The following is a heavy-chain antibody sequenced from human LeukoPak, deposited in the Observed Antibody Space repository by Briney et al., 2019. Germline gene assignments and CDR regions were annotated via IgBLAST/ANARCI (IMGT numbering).Heavy chain of an antibody. J-gene: IGHJ4*02. V-gene: IGHV3-48*04. Sequence: GGSLRLSCAASGFTFSSYSMNWVRQAPGKGLEWVSYISSSSSTIYYADSVKGRFTISRDNAKNSLYLQMNSLRAEDTAVYYCARADIVVVPAAHNLYYFDYWGQGTLVTVSS. CDR3: ARADIVVVPAAHNLYYFDY. CDR2: ISSSSSTI. D-gene: IGHD2-2*01. CDR1: GFTFSSYS.